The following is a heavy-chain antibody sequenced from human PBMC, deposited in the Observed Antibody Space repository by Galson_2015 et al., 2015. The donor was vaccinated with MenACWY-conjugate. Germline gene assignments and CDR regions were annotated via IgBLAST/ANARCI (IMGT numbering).Heavy chain of an antibody. J-gene: IGHJ5*01. Sequence: SLRLSCAASGFSFSDYGIHWVRQAPGKGLEWVAYIHYDGSSEDYMDSVKGRFTISRDNSKNTVFLQMNRLRAEDTAVYYCVKDLYFHFYSWGQGTPLAVSS. CDR2: IHYDGSSE. CDR1: GFSFSDYG. CDR3: VKDLYFHFYS. V-gene: IGHV3-30*02. D-gene: IGHD3-10*01.